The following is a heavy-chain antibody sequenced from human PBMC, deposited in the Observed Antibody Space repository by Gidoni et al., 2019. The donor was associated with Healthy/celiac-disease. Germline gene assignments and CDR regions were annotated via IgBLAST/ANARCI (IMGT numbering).Heavy chain of an antibody. V-gene: IGHV4-34*01. CDR1: GGSSSGYY. CDR3: ARRPDDYVWGPKGHFDY. J-gene: IGHJ4*02. CDR2: INHSGST. D-gene: IGHD3-16*01. Sequence: QVQPQQRGAGLLKPSETLSLTCAVYGGSSSGYYWSWIRQPPGKGLEWIGEINHSGSTNYNPSLKSRVTISVDTSKNQFSLKLSSVTAADTAVYYCARRPDDYVWGPKGHFDYWGQGTLVTVSS.